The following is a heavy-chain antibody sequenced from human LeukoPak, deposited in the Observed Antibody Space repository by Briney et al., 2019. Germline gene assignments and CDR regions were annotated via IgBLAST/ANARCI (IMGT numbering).Heavy chain of an antibody. CDR2: INPNSGGT. Sequence: GASVKVSCKASGYTFSVYYMHWVRQAPGQGLEWMGWINPNSGGTNYAQKFQGRVTMTRDTSINTAYMELSRLRSDDTAVYYCARSAMVRGVITAWDYWGQGTLVTVSS. CDR1: GYTFSVYY. V-gene: IGHV1-2*02. D-gene: IGHD3-10*01. J-gene: IGHJ4*02. CDR3: ARSAMVRGVITAWDY.